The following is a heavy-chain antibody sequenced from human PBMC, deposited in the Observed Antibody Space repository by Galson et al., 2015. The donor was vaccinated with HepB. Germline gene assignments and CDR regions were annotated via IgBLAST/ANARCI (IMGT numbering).Heavy chain of an antibody. CDR2: LSYDGTNE. Sequence: SLRLSCAASGFTFSHYAIHWVRQAPGKGLEWVAVLSYDGTNEYYADSVKGRFTISRDNSKNTLFLQMNSLRAEDTAVYYCARAGTDCINGVCSRIDYWGQGTLVTVSS. V-gene: IGHV3-30-3*01. CDR1: GFTFSHYA. J-gene: IGHJ4*02. D-gene: IGHD2-8*01. CDR3: ARAGTDCINGVCSRIDY.